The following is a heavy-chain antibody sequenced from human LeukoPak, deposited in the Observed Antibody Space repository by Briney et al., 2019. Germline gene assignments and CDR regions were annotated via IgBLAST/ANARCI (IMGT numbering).Heavy chain of an antibody. V-gene: IGHV3-7*01. D-gene: IGHD2-2*01. CDR3: AKGGSRSTFQLVPAAKGFMMDV. CDR1: GFIFSDFS. J-gene: IGHJ6*04. Sequence: GGSLRLSCAVSGFIFSDFSMSWVRQAPGKGLEWVAQMDEHGREIFYVDSVKGRFTISRDNAKNSLFLQLNRLRADDTAVYYCAKGGSRSTFQLVPAAKGFMMDVWGKGTTVTISS. CDR2: MDEHGREI.